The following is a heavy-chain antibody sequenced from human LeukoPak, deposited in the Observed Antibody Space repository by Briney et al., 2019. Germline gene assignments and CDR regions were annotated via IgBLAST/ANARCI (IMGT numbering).Heavy chain of an antibody. CDR2: MNPNSGNT. D-gene: IGHD2-21*01. CDR3: ARVAGNCGGDCYRLVY. Sequence: ASVKVSGKASGYTFTTYDINWVRQATGQGLGWMAWMNPNSGNTGYAQKFQGRVTMTRNTSISTAYMELSSLRSEDTAVYYCARVAGNCGGDCYRLVYWGQGTLVTVAS. CDR1: GYTFTTYD. V-gene: IGHV1-8*01. J-gene: IGHJ4*02.